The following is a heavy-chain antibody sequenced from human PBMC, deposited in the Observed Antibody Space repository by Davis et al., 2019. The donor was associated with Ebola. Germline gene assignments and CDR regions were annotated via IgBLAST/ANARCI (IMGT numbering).Heavy chain of an antibody. Sequence: GGSLRLSCAASGFTFSGSAMHWVRQASGKGLEWVGRIRSKANSYATAYAASVKGRFTISRDDSKNTAYLQMNSLKTEDTAVYYCTTRIAAAGTRSYYGMDVWGQGTTVTVSS. CDR2: IRSKANSYAT. D-gene: IGHD6-13*01. CDR1: GFTFSGSA. J-gene: IGHJ6*02. CDR3: TTRIAAAGTRSYYGMDV. V-gene: IGHV3-73*01.